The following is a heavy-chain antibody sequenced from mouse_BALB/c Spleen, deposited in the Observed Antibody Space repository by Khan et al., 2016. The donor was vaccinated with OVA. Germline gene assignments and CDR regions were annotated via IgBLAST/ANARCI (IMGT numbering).Heavy chain of an antibody. CDR3: ARGGAAYYRSDGGAMDY. D-gene: IGHD2-14*01. Sequence: QIQLVQSGPELKKPGETVRISCKASGYTFTTAGMQWVQKMPGKGLKWIGWINTHSGVPKYAEDFKGRFAFSLETSASTAYLQISNLKNEETGTYCCARGGAAYYRSDGGAMDYWGQGTSVTVSS. CDR2: INTHSGVP. J-gene: IGHJ4*01. V-gene: IGHV9-4*02. CDR1: GYTFTTAG.